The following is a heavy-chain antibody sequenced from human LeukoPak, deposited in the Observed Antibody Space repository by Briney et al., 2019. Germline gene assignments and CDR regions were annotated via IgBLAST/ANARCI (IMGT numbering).Heavy chain of an antibody. V-gene: IGHV5-51*01. J-gene: IGHJ6*02. D-gene: IGHD3-22*01. CDR2: IYPGGSIL. CDR3: ARLYDSSGYFYGMDV. CDR1: GNSFTNYW. Sequence: GESLKISCKGFGNSFTNYWIGWVRQMPGKGLEWMGIIYPGGSILHYSPSFQGQVTISADKSISTAYLQWSSLKASDTAMYYCARLYDSSGYFYGMDVWGQGTTVTVSS.